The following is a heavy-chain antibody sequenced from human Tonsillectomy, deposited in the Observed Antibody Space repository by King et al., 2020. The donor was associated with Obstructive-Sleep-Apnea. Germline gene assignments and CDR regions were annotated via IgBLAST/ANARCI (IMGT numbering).Heavy chain of an antibody. Sequence: QVQLVESGGGVVQPGRSLRLSCAASVFTFSSYAMHWVRQAPGKGLEWVAVISYDGSNKYYADSVKGRFTISRDNSKNTLYLQMNSLRAEDTAVYYCARDFGPAAADPFDYWGQGTLVTVSS. CDR3: ARDFGPAAADPFDY. V-gene: IGHV3-30*04. D-gene: IGHD6-13*01. CDR2: ISYDGSNK. CDR1: VFTFSSYA. J-gene: IGHJ4*02.